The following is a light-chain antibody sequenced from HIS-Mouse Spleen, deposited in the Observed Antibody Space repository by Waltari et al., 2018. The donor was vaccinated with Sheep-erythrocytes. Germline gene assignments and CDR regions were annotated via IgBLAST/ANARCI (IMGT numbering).Light chain of an antibody. J-gene: IGLJ2*01. CDR2: EVS. Sequence: QSALTQPASVSGSPGQSITISCTGTSSDVGGSNYVSWYQQHPGKAPKLLIYEVSKRPSGVSNRFAGSKSGNTASLTISGLQAEDEADYYCSSYTSSSTQVFGGGTKLTVL. V-gene: IGLV2-14*01. CDR1: SSDVGGSNY. CDR3: SSYTSSSTQV.